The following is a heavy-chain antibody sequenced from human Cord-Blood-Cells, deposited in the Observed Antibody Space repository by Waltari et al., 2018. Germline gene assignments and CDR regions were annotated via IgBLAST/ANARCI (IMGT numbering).Heavy chain of an antibody. J-gene: IGHJ4*02. Sequence: QVQLQQWGAGLLTPSETLSLTCAVYGGSFSGYYWGWIRQPPGKGLEWIGEINHSGSTNYNPSLKSRVTISVDTSKNQFSLKLSSVTAADTAVYYCARAVVGATDYWGQGTLVTVSS. CDR2: INHSGST. CDR1: GGSFSGYY. CDR3: ARAVVGATDY. V-gene: IGHV4-34*01. D-gene: IGHD1-26*01.